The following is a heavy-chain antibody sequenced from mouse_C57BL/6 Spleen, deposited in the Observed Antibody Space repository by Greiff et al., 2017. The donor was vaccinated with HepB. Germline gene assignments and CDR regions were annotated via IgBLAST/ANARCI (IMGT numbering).Heavy chain of an antibody. D-gene: IGHD2-1*01. Sequence: VQLQQPGAELVRPGSSVKLSCKASGYTFTSYWMHWVKQRPIQGLEWIGNIDPSDSETHYNQKFKDKATLTVDKSSSTAYMQLSSLTSEDSAVYYCARTGVCYGNYAFDYWGQVTTLTVSS. CDR3: ARTGVCYGNYAFDY. V-gene: IGHV1-52*01. CDR2: IDPSDSET. CDR1: GYTFTSYW. J-gene: IGHJ2*01.